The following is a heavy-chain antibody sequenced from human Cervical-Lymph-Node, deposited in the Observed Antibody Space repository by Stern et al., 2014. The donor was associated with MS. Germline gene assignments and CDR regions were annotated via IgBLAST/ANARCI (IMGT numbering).Heavy chain of an antibody. Sequence: MQLVESGGGVVQPGRSLRLSCAASGFTLRSYGMHWVRQAPGKGLEGVAVISNDGNEKYYTDSVKGRFTISRDNSKNTLYLQMNSLRTEDTAVYYCAKDRLFCSGGGCYAMDVWGQGTTVTVSS. CDR1: GFTLRSYG. D-gene: IGHD2-15*01. CDR3: AKDRLFCSGGGCYAMDV. V-gene: IGHV3-30*18. CDR2: ISNDGNEK. J-gene: IGHJ6*02.